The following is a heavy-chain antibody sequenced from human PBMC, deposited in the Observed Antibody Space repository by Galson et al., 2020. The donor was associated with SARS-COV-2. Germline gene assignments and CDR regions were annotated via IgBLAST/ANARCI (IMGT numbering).Heavy chain of an antibody. V-gene: IGHV3-23*01. D-gene: IGHD5-18*01. CDR1: GFTFSSYA. Sequence: GSLRLSFAASGFTFSSYAMSWVRQAPGKGLEWVSAISGSGGSTYYADSVKGRFTISRDNSKNTLYLQMNSLRAEDTAVYYCAKMDAAMDYFDYWGQGTLVTVSS. CDR3: AKMDAAMDYFDY. CDR2: ISGSGGST. J-gene: IGHJ4*02.